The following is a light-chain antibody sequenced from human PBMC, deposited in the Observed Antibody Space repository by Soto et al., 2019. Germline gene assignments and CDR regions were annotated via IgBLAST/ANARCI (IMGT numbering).Light chain of an antibody. CDR3: QQLNSYPLT. Sequence: DIQLTQSPSFLSASVGDRVTITCRASQGISSYLAWYQQKPGKAPKLLIYAASTLQTGVPSRFSGSESGTEFTLTISSLQPEDFATYNCQQLNSYPLTFGQGTRLEIK. CDR1: QGISSY. CDR2: AAS. V-gene: IGKV1-9*01. J-gene: IGKJ5*01.